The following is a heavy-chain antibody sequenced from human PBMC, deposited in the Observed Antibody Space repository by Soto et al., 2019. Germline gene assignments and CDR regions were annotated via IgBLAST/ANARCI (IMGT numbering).Heavy chain of an antibody. Sequence: PSETLSLTCAVYGGSFSGYYWSWIRQPPGKGLEWIGELNDSGGTNYNASLKSRVSISGDTSKNQFSLKLSFVTAADTAVYYCARGRGGVQHSGPGTLVTVSS. CDR1: GGSFSGYY. V-gene: IGHV4-34*01. CDR2: LNDSGGT. J-gene: IGHJ1*01. D-gene: IGHD3-10*01. CDR3: ARGRGGVQH.